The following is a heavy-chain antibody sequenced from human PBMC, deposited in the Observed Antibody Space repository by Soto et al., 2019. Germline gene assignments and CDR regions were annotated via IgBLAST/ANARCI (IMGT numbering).Heavy chain of an antibody. J-gene: IGHJ4*02. CDR1: GASISSGGYY. D-gene: IGHD6-6*01. CDR2: IYYSGST. CDR3: ARGKYSSSYYYFDY. V-gene: IGHV4-31*03. Sequence: TLSPTGPVSGASISSGGYYWSWIRQHPGKGLEWIGYIYYSGSTYYNPSLKSRVIISVDTSKNQFSLKLSSVTAADTDVYYCARGKYSSSYYYFDYWGQGTLVTVYS.